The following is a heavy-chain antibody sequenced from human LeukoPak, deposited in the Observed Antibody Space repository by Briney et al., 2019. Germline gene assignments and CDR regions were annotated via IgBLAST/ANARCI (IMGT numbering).Heavy chain of an antibody. Sequence: SGGSLRLSCAASGFTFRNASMSWVRQAPGKGLEWVGRIKSKTDGGTTDYAAPVKGRFTISRDDSKNTLYLQMNSLTTEDTAVYFCAHRDTTMVRVDYWGQGTLVTVSS. D-gene: IGHD5-18*01. V-gene: IGHV3-15*01. J-gene: IGHJ4*02. CDR3: AHRDTTMVRVDY. CDR2: IKSKTDGGTT. CDR1: GFTFRNAS.